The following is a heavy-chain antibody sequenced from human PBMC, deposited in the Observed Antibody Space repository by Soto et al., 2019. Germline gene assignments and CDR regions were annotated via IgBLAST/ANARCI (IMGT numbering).Heavy chain of an antibody. CDR3: AKVRKVGVVAGIDY. CDR2: ISGSGATT. D-gene: IGHD6-19*01. J-gene: IGHJ4*02. Sequence: EVHLLESGGGLVQPGGSLRLSCAASGFTFSTYAMSWVRQAPGKGLEWVSGISGSGATTYYADSVKGRFTISRDNSKNTLYLQMNSLRAEDTALYYCAKVRKVGVVAGIDYWGQGTLVTVSS. V-gene: IGHV3-23*01. CDR1: GFTFSTYA.